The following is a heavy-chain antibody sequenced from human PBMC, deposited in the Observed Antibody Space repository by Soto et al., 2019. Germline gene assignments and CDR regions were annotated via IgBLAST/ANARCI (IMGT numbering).Heavy chain of an antibody. CDR1: GFTVSGNY. Sequence: PGGSLRLSCVASGFTVSGNYMTWVRQAPRKGLEWVSSIYAGGDTAYSDSVKGRFFISRDTTKNTVYLQMNSLRAEDTAVYYCARQNLGGYHDSNGVYRPCGDHFDCWG. CDR2: IYAGGDT. D-gene: IGHD3-22*01. V-gene: IGHV3-53*01. J-gene: IGHJ4*01. CDR3: ARQNLGGYHDSNGVYRPCGDHFDC.